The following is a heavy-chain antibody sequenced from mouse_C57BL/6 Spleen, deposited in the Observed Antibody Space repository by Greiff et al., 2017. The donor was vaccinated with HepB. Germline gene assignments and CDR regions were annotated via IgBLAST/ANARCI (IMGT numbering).Heavy chain of an antibody. D-gene: IGHD2-4*01. CDR1: GYAFTNYL. V-gene: IGHV1-54*01. CDR2: INPGSGGT. Sequence: VKLMESGAELVRPGTSVKVSCKASGYAFTNYLIEWVKQRPGQGLEWIGVINPGSGGTNYNEKFKGKATLTADKSSSTAYMQLSSLTSEDSAVYFCARRGYDYDVRAMDYWGQGTSVTVSS. CDR3: ARRGYDYDVRAMDY. J-gene: IGHJ4*01.